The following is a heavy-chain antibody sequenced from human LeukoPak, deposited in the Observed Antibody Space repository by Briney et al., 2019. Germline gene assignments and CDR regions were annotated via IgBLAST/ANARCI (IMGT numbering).Heavy chain of an antibody. CDR2: ISADNGNT. CDR3: ARCGATVTMFFDY. J-gene: IGHJ4*02. CDR1: GYTFSIYG. Sequence: ASVKVSCKASGYTFSIYGITWVRQAPGQGLEWMGFISADNGNTNYAQKFQGRVTMTTDTSTSTDYMELRSLRADDTAVYYCARCGATVTMFFDYWGPGALVTVSS. D-gene: IGHD4-17*01. V-gene: IGHV1-18*01.